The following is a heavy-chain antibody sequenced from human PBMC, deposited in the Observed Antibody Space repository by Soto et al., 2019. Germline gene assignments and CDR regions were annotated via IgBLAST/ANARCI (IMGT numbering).Heavy chain of an antibody. CDR3: ASLSQEAGRWVSIDY. Sequence: ASVKVSCKASGYTFTSYAMHWVRQAPGQRLEWMGWINAGNGNTKYSQKFQGRVTITRDTSASTAYMELNSLKTEDTAVYYCASLSQEAGRWVSIDYWGQGTLVTVSS. J-gene: IGHJ4*02. CDR2: INAGNGNT. D-gene: IGHD6-13*01. V-gene: IGHV1-3*01. CDR1: GYTFTSYA.